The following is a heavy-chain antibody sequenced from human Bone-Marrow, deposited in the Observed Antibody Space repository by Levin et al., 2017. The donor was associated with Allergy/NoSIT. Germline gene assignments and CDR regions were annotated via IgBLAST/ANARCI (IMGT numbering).Heavy chain of an antibody. CDR1: GITFSIDT. CDR2: IIPSHDVA. CDR3: ARGGLNFDSSGYFDRYFGP. D-gene: IGHD3-22*01. J-gene: IGHJ5*02. Sequence: SVKVSCKASGITFSIDTISWVRQAPGQGLEWMGRIIPSHDVANYAQKFQGKVTITWGTSTSTAYMELTSLRSDDTAVFYCARGGLNFDSSGYFDRYFGPWGQGTLVTVSS. V-gene: IGHV1-69*02.